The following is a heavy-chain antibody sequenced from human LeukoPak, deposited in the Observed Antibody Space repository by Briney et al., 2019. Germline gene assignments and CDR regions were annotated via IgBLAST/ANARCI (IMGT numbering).Heavy chain of an antibody. V-gene: IGHV3-9*01. CDR1: GFTFDDYA. CDR2: ISWNSDSI. J-gene: IGHJ4*02. Sequence: GGSLRLSCAASGFTFDDYAMHWVRQAPGKGLEWVSGISWNSDSIGYGDSVKGRFTISRDNAKNSLYLQMNSLRAEDTALYYCAKDLYSGSSGLADYWGQGTLVTVSS. D-gene: IGHD6-6*01. CDR3: AKDLYSGSSGLADY.